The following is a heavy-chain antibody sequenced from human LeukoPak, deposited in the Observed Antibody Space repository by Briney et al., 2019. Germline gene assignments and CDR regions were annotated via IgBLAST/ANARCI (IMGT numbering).Heavy chain of an antibody. CDR1: GNSISSGYY. Sequence: SETLSLTCTVSGNSISSGYYWGWIRQPPGKGLEWIGDIFHSGNTYYNPSLKSRVTISVDTSKNQFSLKLSSVTAADTAVYYCARDSWPEVARFDYWGQGTLVTVSS. D-gene: IGHD2-15*01. J-gene: IGHJ4*02. CDR2: IFHSGNT. CDR3: ARDSWPEVARFDY. V-gene: IGHV4-38-2*02.